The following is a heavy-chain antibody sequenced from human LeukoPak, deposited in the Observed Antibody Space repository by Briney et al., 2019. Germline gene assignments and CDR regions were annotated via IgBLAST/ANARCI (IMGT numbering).Heavy chain of an antibody. CDR2: IYYSGST. CDR3: ARHEIVVIPNYFDY. V-gene: IGHV4-39*01. Sequence: SETLSLTCTVSGGSISSSSYYWAWIRQPPGKGLEWIGSIYYSGSTYYNPSLKSRVTISVDTSKNQFSLKLSSVTAADTAVYYCARHEIVVIPNYFDYWGQGTLVTVSS. CDR1: GGSISSSSYY. D-gene: IGHD3-22*01. J-gene: IGHJ4*02.